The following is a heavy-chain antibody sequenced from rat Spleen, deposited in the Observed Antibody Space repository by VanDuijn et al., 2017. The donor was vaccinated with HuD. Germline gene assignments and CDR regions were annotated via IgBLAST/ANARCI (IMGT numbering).Heavy chain of an antibody. V-gene: IGHV2-77*01. J-gene: IGHJ2*01. D-gene: IGHD4-3*01. Sequence: QVQMKETGPGLVQTTQTLSVTCTVSGFSLTSYGVHWVRQAPGKGLEWMGIIWGDGSTNYNSALKSRLSISRDTSKSQVFLTMNSLQTDDTAVYYCAREFGDYWGQGVMVTVSS. CDR2: IWGDGST. CDR3: AREFGDY. CDR1: GFSLTSYG.